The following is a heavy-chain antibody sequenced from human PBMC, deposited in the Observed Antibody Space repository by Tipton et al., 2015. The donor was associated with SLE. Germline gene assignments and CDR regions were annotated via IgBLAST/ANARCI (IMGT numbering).Heavy chain of an antibody. V-gene: IGHV4-61*02. CDR2: IYTSGST. CDR1: GGSISSGSYY. D-gene: IGHD6-19*01. Sequence: LRLSCTVSGGSISSGSYYWSWIRQPAGKGLEWIGRIYTSGSTNYNPSLKSRVTISVDTSKNQFSLKLSSVTAADTAVYYCARSPLIAVSGGFDYWGQGTLVTVSS. J-gene: IGHJ4*02. CDR3: ARSPLIAVSGGFDY.